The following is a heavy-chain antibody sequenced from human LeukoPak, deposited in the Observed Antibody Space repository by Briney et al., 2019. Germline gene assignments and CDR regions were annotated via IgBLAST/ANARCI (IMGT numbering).Heavy chain of an antibody. V-gene: IGHV1-2*02. CDR2: INPNSGDT. Sequence: ASVKVSCKASRYTFTGYYIHWVRQAPGEGLEWMGWINPNSGDTNYAQKFQDRVTMTRDTSISTANMELTRLTSDDTAVYYCARALQTATYGIDYWGQGTLVTVSS. J-gene: IGHJ4*02. D-gene: IGHD1-26*01. CDR3: ARALQTATYGIDY. CDR1: RYTFTGYY.